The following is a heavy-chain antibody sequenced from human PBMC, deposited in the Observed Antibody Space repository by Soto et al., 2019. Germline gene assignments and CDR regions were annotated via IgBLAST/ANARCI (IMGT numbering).Heavy chain of an antibody. CDR3: ERGVFGVVGFFGDMDV. V-gene: IGHV1-69*17. J-gene: IGHJ6*04. CDR2: IIPVFNLI. Sequence: QVQLVQSGAEVKKPGSSVRVSCKASGGIFNNYSVNWVRQAHGQGLEWMGGIIPVFNLIKYELKFQDRLTISADKSTQTAYMDLTSLRAEDTDVYYCERGVFGVVGFFGDMDVLGDGTTVIASS. CDR1: GGIFNNYS. D-gene: IGHD3-3*01.